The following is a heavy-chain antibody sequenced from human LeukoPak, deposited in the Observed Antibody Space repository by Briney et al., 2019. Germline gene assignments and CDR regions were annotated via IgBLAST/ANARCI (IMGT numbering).Heavy chain of an antibody. CDR1: GYTFISYG. Sequence: ASVKVSCKASGYTFISYGISWVRQAPGQGLEWMGWISAYNGNTNYAQKLQGRVTMTTDTSTSTAFMELRSLRSDDTALYYCARGLYYTELDYWGQGILVTVSS. D-gene: IGHD1-26*01. CDR3: ARGLYYTELDY. V-gene: IGHV1-18*01. CDR2: ISAYNGNT. J-gene: IGHJ4*02.